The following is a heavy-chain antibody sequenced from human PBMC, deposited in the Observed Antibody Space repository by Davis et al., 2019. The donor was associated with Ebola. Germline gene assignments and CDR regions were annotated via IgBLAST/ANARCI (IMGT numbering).Heavy chain of an antibody. J-gene: IGHJ4*02. Sequence: MPSETLSFTCTVSGGSISSYYWSWIRQPPGKGLEWIGYIYYSGSTNYNPSLKSRVTISVDTSKNQFSLKLSSVTAADTAVYCCARGPPYLVGGQGTLVTVSS. D-gene: IGHD6-6*01. CDR1: GGSISSYY. CDR2: IYYSGST. V-gene: IGHV4-59*12. CDR3: ARGPPYLV.